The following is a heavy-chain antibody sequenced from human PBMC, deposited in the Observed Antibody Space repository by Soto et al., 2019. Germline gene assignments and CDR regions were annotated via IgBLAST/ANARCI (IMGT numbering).Heavy chain of an antibody. Sequence: GGSLRLSCTASGFSLGDYAMNWFRQAPGKGLEWVGFIRREVNGGTTEYAASVKGRFTISRDDSKSMAYLQMNNLKTDDTAMYYCTRDPDYGGGLDYWGQGTLVTVSS. D-gene: IGHD4-17*01. CDR2: IRREVNGGTT. V-gene: IGHV3-49*03. J-gene: IGHJ4*02. CDR1: GFSLGDYA. CDR3: TRDPDYGGGLDY.